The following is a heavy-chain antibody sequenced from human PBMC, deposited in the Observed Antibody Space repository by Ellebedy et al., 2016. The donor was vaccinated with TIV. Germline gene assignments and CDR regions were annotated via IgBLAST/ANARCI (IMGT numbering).Heavy chain of an antibody. J-gene: IGHJ4*02. Sequence: ASVKVSCKASGGTFSSYAISWARQAPGQGLEWMGGIIPIFGTADYAQKFQGRVTITADKPTSTAYMELSSLRSEDTAVYYCARVSQREYSGNDWRPYFDYWGQGNLVTVSS. CDR3: ARVSQREYSGNDWRPYFDY. CDR2: IIPIFGTA. D-gene: IGHD5-12*01. V-gene: IGHV1-69*06. CDR1: GGTFSSYA.